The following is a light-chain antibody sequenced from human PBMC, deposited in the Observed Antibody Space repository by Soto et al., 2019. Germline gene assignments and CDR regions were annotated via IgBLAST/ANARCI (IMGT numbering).Light chain of an antibody. V-gene: IGKV3-11*01. CDR1: QSVSTF. Sequence: EIVLTQSPATLSLSPGERAILSCRASQSVSTFLAWFQQKPGQPPRLLIYNASNRTTGNPARFSGSGSGTEFTLPISSLEPEDFAVYYCQQRGDWPPITFGQGTRLEIQ. CDR3: QQRGDWPPIT. CDR2: NAS. J-gene: IGKJ5*01.